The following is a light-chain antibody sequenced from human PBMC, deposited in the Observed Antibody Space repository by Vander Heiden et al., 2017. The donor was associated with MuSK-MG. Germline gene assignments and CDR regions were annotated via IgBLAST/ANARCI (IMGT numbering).Light chain of an antibody. V-gene: IGLV1-40*01. CDR3: QSYDTSLNGV. CDR1: SSNIGAGYD. J-gene: IGLJ3*02. Sequence: QSLLTQPPSVSGAPGPGLAIPCTGSSSNIGAGYDVHWYQQCPGPAPKLRIYGNNNRPSGVPDRFAGSKSGTSASLAIAGLQAEDEADYYCQSYDTSLNGVFGGGTKLTVL. CDR2: GNN.